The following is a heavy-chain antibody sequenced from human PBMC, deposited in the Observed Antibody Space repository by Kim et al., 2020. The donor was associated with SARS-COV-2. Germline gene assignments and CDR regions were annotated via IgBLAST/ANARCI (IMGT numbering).Heavy chain of an antibody. CDR3: AKGRGITMIVVWDY. V-gene: IGHV3-23*01. D-gene: IGHD3-22*01. CDR1: GFTFSSYA. CDR2: ISGSGGST. Sequence: GGSLRLSCAASGFTFSSYAMSWVRQAPGKGLEWVSAISGSGGSTYYSDSVKGRFTISRDNSKNTLYLQMNSLRAEDTAVYYCAKGRGITMIVVWDYWGQGTLVTVSS. J-gene: IGHJ4*02.